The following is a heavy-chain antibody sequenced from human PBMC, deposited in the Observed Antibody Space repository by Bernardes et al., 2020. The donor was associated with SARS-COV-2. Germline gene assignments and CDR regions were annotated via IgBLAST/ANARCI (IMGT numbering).Heavy chain of an antibody. CDR1: GFTFDDYA. CDR3: AKILVAGTAA. CDR2: ISWNSGSI. J-gene: IGHJ5*02. D-gene: IGHD6-19*01. Sequence: GESLRLSRAASGFTFDDYAMHWVRQAPGKGLEWVSGISWNSGSIGYADSVKGRFTISRDNAKNSLYLQMNSLRAEDTALYYCAKILVAGTAAWGQGTLVTVSS. V-gene: IGHV3-9*01.